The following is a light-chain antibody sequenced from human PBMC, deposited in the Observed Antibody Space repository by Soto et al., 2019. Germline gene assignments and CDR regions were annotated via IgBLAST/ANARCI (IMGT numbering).Light chain of an antibody. J-gene: IGLJ1*01. CDR3: CSYTSSTNYV. V-gene: IGLV2-14*01. Sequence: QSVLTQPRSVSGSPGQSVTISCTGTSSDVGYYNYVSWYQQHPGKAPKLMIYGVSNRPSGVSNRFSGAKSGHTASLTISGLQVEDEADYYCCSYTSSTNYVFGPGTKVTVL. CDR2: GVS. CDR1: SSDVGYYNY.